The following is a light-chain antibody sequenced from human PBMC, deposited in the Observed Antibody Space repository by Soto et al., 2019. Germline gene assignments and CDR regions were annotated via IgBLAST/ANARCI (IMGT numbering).Light chain of an antibody. V-gene: IGKV1-39*01. CDR3: QQSYSRVT. CDR1: QSISNY. J-gene: IGKJ1*01. Sequence: DIQMTQSPSSLSASVGDGVTITCRASQSISNYVSWYQQKPGKAPKLLIYAASSLQSGVPSRFSGSRSGTDFTLTISSLQPEDFATYYCQQSYSRVTFGQGTKVEIK. CDR2: AAS.